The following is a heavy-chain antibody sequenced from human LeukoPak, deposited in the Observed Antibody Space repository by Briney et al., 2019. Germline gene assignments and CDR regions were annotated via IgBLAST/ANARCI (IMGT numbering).Heavy chain of an antibody. CDR2: IIPIFGTA. V-gene: IGHV1-69*01. D-gene: IGHD6-6*01. Sequence: ASVKVSCKASGGTFSSYAISWVRQAPGQGLEWMGGIIPIFGTANYAQKFQGRVTITADESTSTAYMELSSLRSEDTAVYYCARERVPSSSSYYYYYGMDVWGQGTTVTVSS. J-gene: IGHJ6*02. CDR3: ARERVPSSSSYYYYYGMDV. CDR1: GGTFSSYA.